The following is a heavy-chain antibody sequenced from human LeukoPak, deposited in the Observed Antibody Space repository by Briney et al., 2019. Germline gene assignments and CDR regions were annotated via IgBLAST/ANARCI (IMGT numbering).Heavy chain of an antibody. CDR1: SGSISTSNYY. CDR2: IFYSGST. CDR3: ARRTPRKLNYDILTGYGYYFDY. Sequence: PSETLSLTCTVSSGSISTSNYYWGWVRQPPGKALEWIGNIFYSGSTNYNPSLKSRVTISVDTSKKQFSLKLSSVTAADTAVYYCARRTPRKLNYDILTGYGYYFDYWGQGTLVTVSS. J-gene: IGHJ4*02. D-gene: IGHD3-9*01. V-gene: IGHV4-39*07.